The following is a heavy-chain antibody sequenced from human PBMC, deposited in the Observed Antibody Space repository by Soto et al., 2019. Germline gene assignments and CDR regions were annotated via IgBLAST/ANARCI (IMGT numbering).Heavy chain of an antibody. CDR3: ARGEQVVSGYASPAFDF. CDR2: IIPIFGTA. D-gene: IGHD5-12*01. V-gene: IGHV1-69*01. J-gene: IGHJ3*01. CDR1: GGTFSSYA. Sequence: QVQLVQSGAEVKKPGSSVKVSCKASGGTFSSYAISWVRQAPGQGLEWMGGIIPIFGTANYAQKFQGRVTITADESTSTAYMELSRLRSEDTAVYYCARGEQVVSGYASPAFDFWGQGTMVTVSS.